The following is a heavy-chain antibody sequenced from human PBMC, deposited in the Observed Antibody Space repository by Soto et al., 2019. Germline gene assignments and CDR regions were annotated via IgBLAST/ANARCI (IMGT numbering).Heavy chain of an antibody. CDR1: GGSITTFY. CDR2: MYYTGST. V-gene: IGHV4-59*01. CDR3: ARESIYGLDV. J-gene: IGHJ6*02. Sequence: PSETLSLTCTVSGGSITTFYWTWIRQPPGKGLEWIGYMYYTGSTNYNPSLKSRLTISVDTSKNQFSLKLSSVTAADTAMYYCARESIYGLDVWGQGTTVTVSS. D-gene: IGHD6-6*01.